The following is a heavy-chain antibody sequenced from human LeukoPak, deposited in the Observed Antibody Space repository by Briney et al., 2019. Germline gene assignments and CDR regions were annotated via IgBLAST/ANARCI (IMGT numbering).Heavy chain of an antibody. D-gene: IGHD3-10*01. J-gene: IGHJ6*02. V-gene: IGHV5-51*01. CDR2: IWPGDSGT. CDR1: GYLFTSYW. CDR3: ARHNFRGSGTYIFNDYGIDV. Sequence: GESLKISCKGSGYLFTSYWIAWVRQMPGKGLEWMGIIWPGDSGTRYSPSFQGQVTISADKSIKTAYLQWSSLKASDTAMYYCARHNFRGSGTYIFNDYGIDVWGQGTPVTVSS.